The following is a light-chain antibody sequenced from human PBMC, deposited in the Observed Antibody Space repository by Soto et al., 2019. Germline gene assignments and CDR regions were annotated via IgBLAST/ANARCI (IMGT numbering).Light chain of an antibody. CDR3: QHYSSSPPEFT. Sequence: EIVLTQSPATLSLSPGERATLSCRASQSVSSSYLAWYQQRPGQAPRLLIFGASYRATGIPDRFSGSGSGTDFTLTISILEPEDFAVYYCQHYSSSPPEFTFGPGTKVDSK. CDR2: GAS. J-gene: IGKJ3*01. CDR1: QSVSSSY. V-gene: IGKV3-20*01.